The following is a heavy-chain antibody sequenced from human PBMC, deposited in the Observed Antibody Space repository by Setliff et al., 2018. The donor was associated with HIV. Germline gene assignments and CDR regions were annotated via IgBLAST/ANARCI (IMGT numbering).Heavy chain of an antibody. CDR3: ARAPYGYYGSGSYNWFDP. Sequence: SETLSLTCTVSGGSISSYYWSWIRQPPGKGLEWIGYIYTSGSTNYNPSLKSRVTISVDTSKNQFSLKLSSVTAADTAVYYCARAPYGYYGSGSYNWFDPWGQGTLVTVS. CDR1: GGSISSYY. CDR2: IYTSGST. V-gene: IGHV4-4*08. J-gene: IGHJ5*02. D-gene: IGHD3-10*01.